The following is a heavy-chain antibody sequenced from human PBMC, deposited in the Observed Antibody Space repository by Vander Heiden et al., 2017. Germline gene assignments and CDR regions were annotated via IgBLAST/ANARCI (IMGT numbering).Heavy chain of an antibody. D-gene: IGHD3-22*01. V-gene: IGHV3-23*01. J-gene: IGHJ4*02. CDR3: AKDRYYDSSGYYYFDY. CDR2: ISGSGGST. CDR1: GFTFSSYA. Sequence: EVQLLESGGGLVQPGGSLRLSCAASGFTFSSYAMSWVRQAPGKGLEWVSAISGSGGSTYYADSVKGRFTISRDNSKNTLYVQMNSLRAEDTAVYYCAKDRYYDSSGYYYFDYWGQGTLVTVSS.